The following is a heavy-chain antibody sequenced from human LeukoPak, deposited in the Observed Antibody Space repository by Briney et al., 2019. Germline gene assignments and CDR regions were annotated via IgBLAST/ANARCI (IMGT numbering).Heavy chain of an antibody. V-gene: IGHV3-74*01. CDR2: INTDGSST. Sequence: GGSLRLSCAASGFTFSNYWMHWVRQAPGKGLVWVSRINTDGSSTNYADSVKGRFTISRDNAKNTVYLQMNSLRAEDTAVYYCANGAFRLYYIDVWGRGTTVTVSS. J-gene: IGHJ6*03. D-gene: IGHD3-16*01. CDR1: GFTFSNYW. CDR3: ANGAFRLYYIDV.